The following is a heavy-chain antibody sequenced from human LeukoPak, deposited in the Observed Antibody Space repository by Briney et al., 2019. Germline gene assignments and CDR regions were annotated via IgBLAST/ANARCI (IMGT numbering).Heavy chain of an antibody. D-gene: IGHD2-15*01. CDR2: IWYDGSNK. Sequence: GGSLRLSCAASGIPFSSYGMHWVRQAPGKGLEWVAVIWYDGSNKYYADSVKGRFTISRDNSKNTLYLQMNSLRAEDTAVYYCASASYCKGGSCYSVHWGQGTLVTVSS. J-gene: IGHJ4*02. V-gene: IGHV3-33*01. CDR1: GIPFSSYG. CDR3: ASASYCKGGSCYSVH.